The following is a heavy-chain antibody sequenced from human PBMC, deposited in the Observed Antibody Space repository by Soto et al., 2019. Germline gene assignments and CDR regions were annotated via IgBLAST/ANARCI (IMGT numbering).Heavy chain of an antibody. CDR2: ISGSGGST. D-gene: IGHD2-2*01. Sequence: PGGSLRLSCAASGFTFSSYAMSWVRQAPGKGLEWVSAISGSGGSTYYADSVKGRFTISRDNSKNTLYLQMNSLRAEDTAVYYCAKVYCSSTSCPEHYYYYYGMDVWGQGTTVTVSS. V-gene: IGHV3-23*01. CDR3: AKVYCSSTSCPEHYYYYYGMDV. J-gene: IGHJ6*02. CDR1: GFTFSSYA.